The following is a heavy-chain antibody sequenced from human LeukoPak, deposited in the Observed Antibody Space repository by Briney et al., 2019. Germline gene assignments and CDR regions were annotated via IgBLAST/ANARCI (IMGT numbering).Heavy chain of an antibody. CDR2: ISYDGSNK. Sequence: GRSLRLSCAASGFTFSSYGMHWVRQAPGKGLEWVAVISYDGSNKYYADSVKGRFTISRDNSKNTLYLQMNSLRAEDTAVYYCVKDSGYYYYGSGSSTHYFDYWGQGTLVTVSS. D-gene: IGHD3-10*01. CDR1: GFTFSSYG. V-gene: IGHV3-30*18. CDR3: VKDSGYYYYGSGSSTHYFDY. J-gene: IGHJ4*02.